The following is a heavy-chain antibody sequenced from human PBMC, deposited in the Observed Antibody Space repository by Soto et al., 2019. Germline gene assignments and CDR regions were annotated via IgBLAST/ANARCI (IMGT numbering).Heavy chain of an antibody. D-gene: IGHD6-13*01. J-gene: IGHJ4*02. V-gene: IGHV3-33*01. CDR3: ARAAGTAAPGTNY. CDR1: GFTFSNYG. Sequence: GGSLRLSCAASGFTFSNYGMHWVRQAPGKGLEWVAVIWYDGSNKYYAESVKGRFTISRDNTKNTLYLQMNSLRAEDTGVYYCARAAGTAAPGTNYWGQGTLVTVSS. CDR2: IWYDGSNK.